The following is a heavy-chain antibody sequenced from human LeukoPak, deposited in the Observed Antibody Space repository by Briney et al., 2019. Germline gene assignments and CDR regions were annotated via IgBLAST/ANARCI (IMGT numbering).Heavy chain of an antibody. Sequence: PSETLSLTCAVSGYSISSGYYWGWIRQPPGKGPEWIGEINHSGSTNYNPSLKSRVTISVDMSKKQFSPKLSSVTAADTAMYYCARYDSGGYYYFHYWGQGTLVTVSS. CDR2: INHSGST. J-gene: IGHJ4*02. V-gene: IGHV4-38-2*01. D-gene: IGHD3-22*01. CDR3: ARYDSGGYYYFHY. CDR1: GYSISSGYY.